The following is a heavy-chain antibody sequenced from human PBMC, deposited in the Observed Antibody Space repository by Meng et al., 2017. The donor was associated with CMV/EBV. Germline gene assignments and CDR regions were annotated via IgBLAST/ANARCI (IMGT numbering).Heavy chain of an antibody. V-gene: IGHV3-9*01. CDR1: GFTFDDYA. Sequence: GGSLRLSCAASGFTFDDYAMHWVRQAPGKGLEWVSGISWNSGSIGYADSVKGRFTISRDNSKNTLYLQMNSLRAEDTAVYYCSYGGGYWGQGTLVTVSS. D-gene: IGHD3-10*01. J-gene: IGHJ4*02. CDR3: SYGGGY. CDR2: ISWNSGSI.